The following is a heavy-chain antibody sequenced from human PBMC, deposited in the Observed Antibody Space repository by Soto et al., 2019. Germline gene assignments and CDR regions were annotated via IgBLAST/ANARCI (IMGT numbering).Heavy chain of an antibody. CDR2: ISSDGNDK. J-gene: IGHJ4*02. CDR3: AKGSFSAHQLLDH. D-gene: IGHD3-10*01. V-gene: IGHV3-30*18. Sequence: QVQLVESGGGVVQPGRSLRLSCAASGFTFSNYGMHWVRQAPGKGLEWVTTISSDGNDKYYAGSVKSRFTISRDNPENTPELQMNGLRAEDTSLSYCAKGSFSAHQLLDHWGQGTLVTVSS. CDR1: GFTFSNYG.